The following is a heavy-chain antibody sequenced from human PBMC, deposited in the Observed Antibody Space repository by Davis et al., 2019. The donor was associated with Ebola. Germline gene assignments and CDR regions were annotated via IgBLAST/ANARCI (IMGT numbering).Heavy chain of an antibody. CDR1: GFIFRNYA. V-gene: IGHV3-23*01. CDR3: AKAHEKGVTGSLVYYYYYGMDV. J-gene: IGHJ6*04. CDR2: ISGSGGST. D-gene: IGHD3-10*01. Sequence: GGSLRLSCETSGFIFRNYAMSWVRQAPGKGLEWVSAISGSGGSTYYADSVKGRFTISRDNSKNTLYLQMNSLRAEDTAVYYCAKAHEKGVTGSLVYYYYYGMDVWGKGTTVTVSS.